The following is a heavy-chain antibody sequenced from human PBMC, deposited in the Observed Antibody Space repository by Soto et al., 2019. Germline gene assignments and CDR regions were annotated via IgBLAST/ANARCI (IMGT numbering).Heavy chain of an antibody. D-gene: IGHD1-1*01. V-gene: IGHV4-61*01. J-gene: IGHJ4*02. CDR2: FSFSGST. Sequence: PSETLSLTCTVSEASVSSSRHSWSWIRQPPGKGLEWIGNFSFSGSTSYNPSLKGRVTISADTSKNQFSLNLSPVTPADTAVYYCASSSFFSDNFFSHLDSWGQGTPVPVSS. CDR3: ASSSFFSDNFFSHLDS. CDR1: EASVSSSRHS.